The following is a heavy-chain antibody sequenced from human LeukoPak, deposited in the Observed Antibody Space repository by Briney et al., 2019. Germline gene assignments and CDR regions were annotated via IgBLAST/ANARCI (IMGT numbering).Heavy chain of an antibody. CDR3: AKDSARKSIVGSTTRGVNDY. V-gene: IGHV3-30*02. CDR2: IRYDGSNK. J-gene: IGHJ4*02. CDR1: GFTFSTYG. D-gene: IGHD1-26*01. Sequence: GGSLRLSCAASGFTFSTYGMHWVRQAPGKGLEWVAFIRYDGSNKYYAESVKGRFTISRDNSKNTLYLQMNSLRAEDTAVYHCAKDSARKSIVGSTTRGVNDYWGQGTLVTVSS.